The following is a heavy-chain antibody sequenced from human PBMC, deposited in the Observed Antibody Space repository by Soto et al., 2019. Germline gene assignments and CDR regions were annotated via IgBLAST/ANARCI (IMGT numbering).Heavy chain of an antibody. CDR2: IYTSGST. Sequence: QVQLQESGPGLVKPSETLSLTCTVSGGSIISYYWSWIRQPAGKGLEWIGRIYTSGSTNYNPSLKGRVTVSVDTSNVQFSLKLSSVPAADTAVYYCARGDSSAGYRFAYWGKGTLVTVSS. CDR1: GGSIISYY. V-gene: IGHV4-4*07. CDR3: ARGDSSAGYRFAY. J-gene: IGHJ4*02. D-gene: IGHD6-19*01.